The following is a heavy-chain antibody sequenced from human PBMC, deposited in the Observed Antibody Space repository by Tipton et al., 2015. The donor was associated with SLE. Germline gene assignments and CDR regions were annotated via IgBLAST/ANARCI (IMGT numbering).Heavy chain of an antibody. CDR3: AKEGYSSGFY. Sequence: SLRLSCAASGFTFSSYGMHWVRQAPGKGLEWVAFIRYDGSNKYYADSVKGRFSISRDSSKNTLYLQMNSLRAEDTAVYYCAKEGYSSGFYWGQGTLVTVSS. CDR1: GFTFSSYG. V-gene: IGHV3-30*02. CDR2: IRYDGSNK. D-gene: IGHD6-19*01. J-gene: IGHJ4*02.